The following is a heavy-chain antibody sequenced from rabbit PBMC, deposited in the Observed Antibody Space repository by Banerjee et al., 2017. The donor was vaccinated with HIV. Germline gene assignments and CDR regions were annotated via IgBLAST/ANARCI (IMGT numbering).Heavy chain of an antibody. D-gene: IGHD4-1*01. CDR1: GFSFSSGYY. CDR2: IYAGTSGHT. CDR3: ARDLAGVIGWNFNL. Sequence: QSLEESGGGLVKPGASLTLTCKASGFSFSSGYYMCWVRQAPGKGLEWIACIYAGTSGHTYYASWAKGRFTISKTSSTTVTLQMTSLTAADTATYFCARDLAGVIGWNFNLWGPGTLVTVS. J-gene: IGHJ4*01. V-gene: IGHV1S40*01.